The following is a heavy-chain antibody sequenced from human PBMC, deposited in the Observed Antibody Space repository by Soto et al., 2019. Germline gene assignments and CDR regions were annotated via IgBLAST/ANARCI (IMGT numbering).Heavy chain of an antibody. Sequence: ASVKVSCKASGYTFTNYFIHWVRQAPGQRLEWMGWINASNGDTRYSQEFQGRVTITRVTSANTAYMGLSSLRSEDTALYYCARDTMFGPFDYWGQGTLVTVSS. CDR3: ARDTMFGPFDY. D-gene: IGHD3-10*02. V-gene: IGHV1-3*01. CDR2: INASNGDT. J-gene: IGHJ4*02. CDR1: GYTFTNYF.